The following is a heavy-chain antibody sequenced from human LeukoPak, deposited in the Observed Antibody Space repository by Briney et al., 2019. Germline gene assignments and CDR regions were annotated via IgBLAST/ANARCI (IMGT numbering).Heavy chain of an antibody. CDR3: AREGFASTYNWFDP. CDR1: GGTFSSYA. CDR2: IIPIFGTA. J-gene: IGHJ5*02. V-gene: IGHV1-69*06. Sequence: SVKVSCKASGGTFSSYAISWVRQAPGQGLEWMGGIIPIFGTANYAQKFQGRVTITADKSTSTAYMELSSLRSEDTAVYYCAREGFASTYNWFDPWGQGTLVTVSS. D-gene: IGHD3-3*01.